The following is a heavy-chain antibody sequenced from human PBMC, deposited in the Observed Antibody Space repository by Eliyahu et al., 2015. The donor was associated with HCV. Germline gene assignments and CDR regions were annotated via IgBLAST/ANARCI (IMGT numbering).Heavy chain of an antibody. CDR1: GFTFSSXY. D-gene: IGHD3-3*01. CDR2: ISYDGSNK. Sequence: QVQLVESGGGVVQPGRSLXLSCAAXGFTFSSXYIPWVRQAPGKGLEWVAVISYDGSNKYYADSVKGRFTISRDNSKNTLYLQMNSLRAEDTAVYYCAKDLYDFWSAFYYYYGMDVWGQGTTVTVSS. J-gene: IGHJ6*02. V-gene: IGHV3-30*18. CDR3: AKDLYDFWSAFYYYYGMDV.